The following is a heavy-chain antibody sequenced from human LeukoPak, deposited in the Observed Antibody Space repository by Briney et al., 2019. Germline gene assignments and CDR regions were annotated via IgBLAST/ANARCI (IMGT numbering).Heavy chain of an antibody. CDR1: GGSVSSGSYY. V-gene: IGHV4-61*01. CDR2: IYYSGST. J-gene: IGHJ4*02. Sequence: SETLSLTCTVSGGSVSSGSYYWSWIRQPPGKGLEWIGYIYYSGSTNYNPSLKSRVTISVDTSKNQFSLKLSSVTAADTAVYYCAAGHTAMAPQPDYWGQGTLVTVSS. CDR3: AAGHTAMAPQPDY. D-gene: IGHD5-18*01.